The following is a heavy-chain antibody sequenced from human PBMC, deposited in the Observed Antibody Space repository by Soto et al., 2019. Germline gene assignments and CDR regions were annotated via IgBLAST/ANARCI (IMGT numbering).Heavy chain of an antibody. CDR2: ISPSDTST. J-gene: IGHJ4*02. CDR1: GYSFTSYY. CDR3: AREGDSSGALDY. Sequence: QVQLVQSGAEVKKPGASVKISCRASGYSFTSYYIHWVRQAPGHGLEWMGIISPSDTSTRYAQNLHGRVTMTRDTSTSTVYMELNSLRSEDTAIYFCAREGDSSGALDYWGQGTLVTVSS. D-gene: IGHD3-22*01. V-gene: IGHV1-46*01.